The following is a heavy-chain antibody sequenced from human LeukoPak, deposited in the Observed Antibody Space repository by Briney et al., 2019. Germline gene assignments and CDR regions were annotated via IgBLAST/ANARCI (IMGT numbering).Heavy chain of an antibody. V-gene: IGHV4-59*08. Sequence: SETLSLTCTVSGDSISSYYWSWIRQSPGKGLEWIGYIYYSGSTNYNPSLKSRVTISVDTSKNQFSLKMNSVTAADTAVYYCAGQVVVAATAWFDPWGQGTLVTVSS. CDR3: AGQVVVAATAWFDP. J-gene: IGHJ5*02. CDR2: IYYSGST. D-gene: IGHD2-15*01. CDR1: GDSISSYY.